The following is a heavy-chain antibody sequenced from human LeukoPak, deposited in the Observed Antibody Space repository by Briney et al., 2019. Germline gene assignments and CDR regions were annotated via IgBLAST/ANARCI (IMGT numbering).Heavy chain of an antibody. V-gene: IGHV4-34*01. CDR1: GGSFSGYW. CDR3: ARDYDVLTAYPPTQLFDP. CDR2: INHTGST. J-gene: IGHJ5*02. D-gene: IGHD3-9*01. Sequence: PSETLSLTCAVYGGSFSGYWWSWIRQPPGKGLEWIGEINHTGSTNYNPSLKSRVTMSVDTSKNQFSLKLNSVTAADTAVYYCARDYDVLTAYPPTQLFDPWGQGTLVTVSS.